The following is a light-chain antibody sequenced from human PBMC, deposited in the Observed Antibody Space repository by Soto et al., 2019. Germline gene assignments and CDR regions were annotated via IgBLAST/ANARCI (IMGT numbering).Light chain of an antibody. CDR1: QSVSSY. Sequence: EIVLTQSPATLSLSPGERATLSCRASQSVSSYLAWYQQKPGQAPRLLIYDASNRATGIPARFSGSGSGTDFTLTNSSLEPEDCAVYYCQQRNNWPITFGQGTRLESK. J-gene: IGKJ5*01. V-gene: IGKV3-11*01. CDR3: QQRNNWPIT. CDR2: DAS.